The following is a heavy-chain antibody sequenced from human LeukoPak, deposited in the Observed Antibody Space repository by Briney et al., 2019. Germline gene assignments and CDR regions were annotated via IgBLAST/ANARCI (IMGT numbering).Heavy chain of an antibody. D-gene: IGHD4-11*01. CDR2: INSDESIT. CDR1: GFTFSSSW. CDR3: ARGLVPGFLDY. Sequence: PGGSLRLSCAASGFTFSSSWMYWVRQAPGKGLVWVSRINSDESITTYADSVKGRFTISRDTAKNTLYLQMNSLRAEDTAVYYCARGLVPGFLDYWGQGTPVTVSS. V-gene: IGHV3-74*01. J-gene: IGHJ4*02.